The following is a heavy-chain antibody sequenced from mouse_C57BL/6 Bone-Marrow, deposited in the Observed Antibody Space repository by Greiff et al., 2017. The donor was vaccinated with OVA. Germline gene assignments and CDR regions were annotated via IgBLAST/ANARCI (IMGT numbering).Heavy chain of an antibody. CDR3: ARHGPFDY. J-gene: IGHJ2*01. Sequence: EVQGVDSGGDLVKPGGSLKLSCAASGFTFSSYGMSWVRQTPDKRLEWVATISSGGSYTYYPDSVKGRFTISRDNAKNTLYRQMSSLKSEDTAMYYCARHGPFDYWGQGTTLTVSS. V-gene: IGHV5-6*01. CDR2: ISSGGSYT. CDR1: GFTFSSYG.